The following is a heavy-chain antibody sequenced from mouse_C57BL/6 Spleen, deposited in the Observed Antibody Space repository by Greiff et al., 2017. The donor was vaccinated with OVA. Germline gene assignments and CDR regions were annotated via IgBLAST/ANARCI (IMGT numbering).Heavy chain of an antibody. Sequence: VHLVESGAELVKPGASVKMSCKASGYTFTTYPIEWMKQIHGKSLEWIGNFHPYNDDTKYNEKFKGKATLTVEKSSSTVYLELSRLTSDDSAVYYCARGTTVRYWYFDVWGTGTTVTVSS. CDR2: FHPYNDDT. V-gene: IGHV1-47*01. D-gene: IGHD1-1*01. J-gene: IGHJ1*03. CDR3: ARGTTVRYWYFDV. CDR1: GYTFTTYP.